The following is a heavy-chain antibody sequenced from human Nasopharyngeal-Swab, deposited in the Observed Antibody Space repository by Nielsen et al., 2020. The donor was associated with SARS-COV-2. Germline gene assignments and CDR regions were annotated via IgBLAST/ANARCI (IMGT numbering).Heavy chain of an antibody. V-gene: IGHV3-53*05. D-gene: IGHD2-2*01. CDR1: GFTVSSNY. J-gene: IGHJ5*02. CDR2: IYSGGST. Sequence: GESLKISCAASGFTVSSNYMSWVRQAPGKGLEWVSVIYSGGSTYYADSVKGRFTISRDNSKNTLYLQMNSLRAEDTAVYYCANLGDIVVVPAAMGPGWFDPWGQGTLVTVSS. CDR3: ANLGDIVVVPAAMGPGWFDP.